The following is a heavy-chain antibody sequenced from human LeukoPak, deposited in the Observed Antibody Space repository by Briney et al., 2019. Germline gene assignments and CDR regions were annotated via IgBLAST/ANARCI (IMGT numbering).Heavy chain of an antibody. CDR2: IYYSGST. J-gene: IGHJ3*02. CDR3: ARVTPNDAFDI. D-gene: IGHD4-23*01. CDR1: GGSISSYY. Sequence: SETLSLTCTVSGGSISSYYWSWIRQPPGKGLEWIGYIYYSGSTNYNPSLKSRVTISVDTSKNQFSLKLSSETAADTAVYYCARVTPNDAFDIWGQGTMVTVSS. V-gene: IGHV4-59*01.